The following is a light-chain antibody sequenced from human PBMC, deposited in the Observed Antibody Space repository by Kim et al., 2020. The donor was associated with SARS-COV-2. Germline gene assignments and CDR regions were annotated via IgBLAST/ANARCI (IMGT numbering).Light chain of an antibody. CDR2: AAS. J-gene: IGKJ1*01. V-gene: IGKV1-27*01. CDR1: QDIANY. Sequence: SASLGDGVTITCRTSQDIANYLVWYQQKPGKVPRVLVYAASALKSGVPSRFSGSRSGTDFTLTISNLQPEDVATYYCQKYDSAPWTFGQGTKLEI. CDR3: QKYDSAPWT.